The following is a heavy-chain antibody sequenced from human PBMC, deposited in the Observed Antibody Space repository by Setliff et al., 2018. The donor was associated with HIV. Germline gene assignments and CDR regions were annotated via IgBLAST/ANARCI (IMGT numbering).Heavy chain of an antibody. Sequence: GGSLRLSCAASGFTFSSAWMGWVRQAPGKGLEWVSVIYGGGTTHYADSVKGRFTISRDNSKNTVYLQMNSLRVDDTAVYFCARDLDYYGPSEAFDIWGQGTMVTVSS. V-gene: IGHV3-53*01. CDR1: GFTFSSAW. D-gene: IGHD3-10*01. CDR2: IYGGGTT. J-gene: IGHJ3*02. CDR3: ARDLDYYGPSEAFDI.